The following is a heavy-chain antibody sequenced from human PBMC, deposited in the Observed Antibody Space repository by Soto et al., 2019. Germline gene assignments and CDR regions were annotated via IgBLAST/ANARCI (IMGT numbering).Heavy chain of an antibody. CDR1: GGSISSGGYY. V-gene: IGHV4-31*03. CDR3: AREGMGCSGGSCYSDWFDP. CDR2: IYYSGST. J-gene: IGHJ5*02. D-gene: IGHD2-15*01. Sequence: QVQLQESGPGLVKPSQTLSLTCTVSGGSISSGGYYWSWIRQHPGKGLEWIGYIYYSGSTYYNPSXXGRVTIAVDTXXNXFXXKLSSVTAADTAVYYCAREGMGCSGGSCYSDWFDPWGQGTLVTVSS.